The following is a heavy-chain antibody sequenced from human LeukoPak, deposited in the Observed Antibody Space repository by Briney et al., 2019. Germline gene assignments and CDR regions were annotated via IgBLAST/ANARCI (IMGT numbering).Heavy chain of an antibody. CDR1: GGSICSYY. Sequence: SETLSLTCTVSGGSICSYYWSWMRQPAGKGLEWIGRIYTSGSTNYNPSLKSRVTMSVDTSRTQFSLKLSSVTAADTAVYYCAISYYDSSGYQSYFDYWGQGTLVTVSS. J-gene: IGHJ4*02. V-gene: IGHV4-4*07. CDR2: IYTSGST. CDR3: AISYYDSSGYQSYFDY. D-gene: IGHD3-22*01.